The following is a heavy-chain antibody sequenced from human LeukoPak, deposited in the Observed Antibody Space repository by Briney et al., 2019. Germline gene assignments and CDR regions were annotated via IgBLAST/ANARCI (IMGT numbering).Heavy chain of an antibody. V-gene: IGHV1-69*06. CDR3: AVSGSYFPAFDY. Sequence: ASVKVSCKASGGTFSSYAISWVRQAPGQGLEWMGGIIPIFGTANYAQKFQGRVTITADKSTSTAYMELSSLRSEDTAVYYCAVSGSYFPAFDYWGQGTLVTVSS. CDR2: IIPIFGTA. J-gene: IGHJ4*02. CDR1: GGTFSSYA. D-gene: IGHD1-26*01.